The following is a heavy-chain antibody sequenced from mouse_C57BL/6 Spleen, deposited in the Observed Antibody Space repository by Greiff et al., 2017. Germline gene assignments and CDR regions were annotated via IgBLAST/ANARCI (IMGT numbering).Heavy chain of an antibody. J-gene: IGHJ3*01. CDR2: ISYSGST. V-gene: IGHV3-1*01. D-gene: IGHD1-1*01. Sequence: EVQGVESGPGMVKPSQSLSLTCTVTGYSITSGYDWHWIRHFPGNKLEWMGYISYSGSTNYNPSLKSRISITHDTSKNHFFLKLNSVTTEDTATYYCAREEYYGSREAWFAYWGQGTLVTVSA. CDR3: AREEYYGSREAWFAY. CDR1: GYSITSGYD.